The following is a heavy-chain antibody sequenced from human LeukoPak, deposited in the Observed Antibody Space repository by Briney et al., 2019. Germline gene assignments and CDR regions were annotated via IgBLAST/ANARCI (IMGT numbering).Heavy chain of an antibody. Sequence: SGTLSLTCTVSGVSISNSDDYWGWIRQSPSKELEWLGSFFYNGPINYKPSLKSRISISVDTSKNQFSLRLSSVTAADTAVYYCARAATRALYYYGSGSYQKYFDYWGQGTLVTVSS. V-gene: IGHV4-39*01. J-gene: IGHJ4*02. CDR2: FFYNGPI. CDR3: ARAATRALYYYGSGSYQKYFDY. D-gene: IGHD3-10*01. CDR1: GVSISNSDDY.